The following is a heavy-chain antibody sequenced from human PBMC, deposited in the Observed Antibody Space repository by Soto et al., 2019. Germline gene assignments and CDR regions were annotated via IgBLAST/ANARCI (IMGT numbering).Heavy chain of an antibody. CDR3: ARDHIALDY. J-gene: IGHJ4*02. Sequence: QVQLVESGGGVVQPGRSLRLSCAASGFTFSSYGMHWVRQAPGKGLEWVAVIWYDGSNKYYADSVKGRFTISRDNSKKTEYLQMNSLRAEDTAVYYCARDHIALDYWGQGTQVTVSS. CDR1: GFTFSSYG. D-gene: IGHD6-13*01. V-gene: IGHV3-33*01. CDR2: IWYDGSNK.